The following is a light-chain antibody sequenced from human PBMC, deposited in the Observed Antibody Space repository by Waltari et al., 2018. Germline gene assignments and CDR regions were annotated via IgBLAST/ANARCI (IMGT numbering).Light chain of an antibody. CDR2: DDS. CDR1: NIGSKS. V-gene: IGLV3-21*03. Sequence: SYVLTQPPSVSVAPGKTARITCGGNNIGSKSVNWYQQKPGQAPVLVVYDDSDRPSGIPGRFAGSNSGNTATLTISRVEAGDEADYYCQVWDSSSEHQEVFGGGTKLTVL. J-gene: IGLJ2*01. CDR3: QVWDSSSEHQEV.